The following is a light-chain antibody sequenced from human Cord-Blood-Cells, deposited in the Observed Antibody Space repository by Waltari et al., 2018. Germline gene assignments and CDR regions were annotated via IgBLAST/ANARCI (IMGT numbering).Light chain of an antibody. CDR3: RTYYSALAP. V-gene: IGKV4-1*01. J-gene: IGKJ4*01. CDR1: QRVLYSSNHKNY. CDR2: WAS. Sequence: DIVLTQTPDSLAVSLGERPTINRKSSQRVLYSSNHKNYLAWYQQKPGQPPKLLIYWASTRESGVPDRFSGSESGTDCTLTISRLQGEGVAVYGGRTYYSALAPFGGGTKVEMK.